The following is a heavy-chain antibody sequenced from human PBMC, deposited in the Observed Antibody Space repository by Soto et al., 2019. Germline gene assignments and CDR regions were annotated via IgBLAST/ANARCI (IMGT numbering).Heavy chain of an antibody. CDR1: GYTFTTYD. J-gene: IGHJ4*02. CDR3: ARGGYSSSWEFDF. D-gene: IGHD6-6*01. Sequence: QVQLVQSGAEVKKPGASLRVSCKASGYTFTTYDINWVRQTPGQGLEWMGWVSPHSGSTGFAQKFQGRLTMTPNTTITTAYMDLISLRSDDSAVYFCARGGYSSSWEFDFWGQGTLVTVS. V-gene: IGHV1-8*01. CDR2: VSPHSGST.